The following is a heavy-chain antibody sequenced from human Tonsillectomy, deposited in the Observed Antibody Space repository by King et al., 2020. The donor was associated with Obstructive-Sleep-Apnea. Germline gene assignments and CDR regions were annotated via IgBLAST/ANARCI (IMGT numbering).Heavy chain of an antibody. D-gene: IGHD3-16*01. CDR1: GYSISSGYY. Sequence: QMPLQESGPGLVKPSETLSLTCTVSGYSISSGYYWGWIRQPPGTGLEWIGSIYHSGSTYYNPSLKSRVTISVDTSKNQFSLKLSSVTAADTAVYYCARPYVGGWFDPWGQGTLVTVSS. CDR2: IYHSGST. V-gene: IGHV4-38-2*02. J-gene: IGHJ5*02. CDR3: ARPYVGGWFDP.